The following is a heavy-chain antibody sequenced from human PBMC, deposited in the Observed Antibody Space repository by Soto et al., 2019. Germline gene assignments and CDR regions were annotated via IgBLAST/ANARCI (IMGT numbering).Heavy chain of an antibody. Sequence: GGSLRLSCASSGFTFSAYAMHLVRQVPGKGLGWVAVISYDGSNKYYAESVKGRFTISRDTSKNTLYLQMNSLGAEDTAVYYCASGGIIWSAPDYYYGLDVWGQGTTVTVSS. J-gene: IGHJ6*02. CDR1: GFTFSAYA. CDR2: ISYDGSNK. CDR3: ASGGIIWSAPDYYYGLDV. D-gene: IGHD3-3*01. V-gene: IGHV3-30-3*01.